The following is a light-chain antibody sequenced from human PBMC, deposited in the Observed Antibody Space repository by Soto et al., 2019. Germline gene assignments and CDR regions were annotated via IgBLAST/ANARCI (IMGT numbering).Light chain of an antibody. CDR2: GAS. CDR1: ETVATN. CDR3: QQRSNWL. V-gene: IGKV3D-15*01. Sequence: VMTQSPATLSVSPGERATLSCWASETVATNLAWYQQKPGQAPRLLISGASTRAAGIPARFSGSGSGTEFTLTTSTLQSEHFAVYYCQQRSNWLFGPGTKVDIK. J-gene: IGKJ3*01.